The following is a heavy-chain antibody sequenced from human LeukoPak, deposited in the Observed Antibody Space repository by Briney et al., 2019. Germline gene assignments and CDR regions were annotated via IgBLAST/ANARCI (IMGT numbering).Heavy chain of an antibody. V-gene: IGHV3-33*01. J-gene: IGHJ4*02. Sequence: GGSLRLSCAASGFTFSGYGMHWVRQAPGKGLEWVAVIWYDGSNKYYADSVKGRFTISRDNSKNTLYLQMNSLRAEDTAVYYCARDIEYSSSSGMCDYWGQGTLVTVSS. CDR1: GFTFSGYG. CDR3: ARDIEYSSSSGMCDY. D-gene: IGHD6-6*01. CDR2: IWYDGSNK.